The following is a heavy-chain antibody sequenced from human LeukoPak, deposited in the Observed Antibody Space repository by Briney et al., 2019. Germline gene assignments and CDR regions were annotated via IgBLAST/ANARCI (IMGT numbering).Heavy chain of an antibody. CDR1: GFTFSNYA. Sequence: PGGSLRLSCAASGFTFSNYAMSWVRQAPGKGLEWVSAISGSGGCTYHADSVKGRFTISRDTSKNTVSLQMNSLRAEDTAVYYCAGDKTTGGWYEFDYWGQGTLVTVSS. CDR2: ISGSGGCT. CDR3: AGDKTTGGWYEFDY. V-gene: IGHV3-23*01. D-gene: IGHD6-19*01. J-gene: IGHJ4*02.